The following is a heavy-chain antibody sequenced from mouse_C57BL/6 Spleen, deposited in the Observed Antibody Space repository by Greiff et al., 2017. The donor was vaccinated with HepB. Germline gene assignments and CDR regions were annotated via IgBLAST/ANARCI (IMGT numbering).Heavy chain of an antibody. D-gene: IGHD2-3*01. J-gene: IGHJ4*01. CDR3: ASYDRYAMDY. CDR1: GYSITSGYY. CDR2: ISYDGSN. Sequence: EVQLQESGPGLVKPSQSLSLTCSVTGYSITSGYYWNWIRQFPGNKLEWMGYISYDGSNNYNPSLKNRISITRDTSKNQFFLKLNSVTTEDTATYYCASYDRYAMDYWGQRTSVTVSS. V-gene: IGHV3-6*01.